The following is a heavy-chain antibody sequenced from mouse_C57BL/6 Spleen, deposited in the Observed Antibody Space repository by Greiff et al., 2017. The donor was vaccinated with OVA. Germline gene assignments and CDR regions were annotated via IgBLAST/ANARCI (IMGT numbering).Heavy chain of an antibody. J-gene: IGHJ2*01. CDR2: IRPNSGST. CDR1: GYTFTSYW. CDR3: ARGYYGTEGY. Sequence: VKLQQPGAELVKPGASVKLSCKASGYTFTSYWMHWVKQRPGQGLEWIGMIRPNSGSTNYNEKFKSKATLTVDKSSSTAYMQLSSLTSEDSAVYYCARGYYGTEGYWGQGTTLTVSS. D-gene: IGHD1-1*01. V-gene: IGHV1-64*01.